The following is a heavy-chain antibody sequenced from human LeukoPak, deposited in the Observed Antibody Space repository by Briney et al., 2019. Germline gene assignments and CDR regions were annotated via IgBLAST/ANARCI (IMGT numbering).Heavy chain of an antibody. CDR1: GVTVSSNY. Sequence: GGSLRLSCAASGVTVSSNYMSWVRQAPGKGLEWVSVIYSGGSTYYADSVKGRFTISRDNSKNTLYLQMNSLRAEDTAVYHCARTTYGSPCAFDLWGQGTLVTVSS. CDR2: IYSGGST. J-gene: IGHJ5*02. CDR3: ARTTYGSPCAFDL. V-gene: IGHV3-53*01. D-gene: IGHD4-17*01.